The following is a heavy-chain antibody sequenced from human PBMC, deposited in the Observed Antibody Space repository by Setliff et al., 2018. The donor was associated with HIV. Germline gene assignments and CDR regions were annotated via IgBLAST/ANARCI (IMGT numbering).Heavy chain of an antibody. CDR2: IHTNTGDP. J-gene: IGHJ6*02. V-gene: IGHV7-4-1*02. D-gene: IGHD1-26*01. CDR3: AARGEQLYYYGMDV. CDR1: GYTFTSYA. Sequence: GASVKVSCKASGYTFTSYAVSWVRQAPGQGLEWVGWIHTNTGDPTYAQGFTGRFVFSFDTSVSTAYLQISSLKAEDTAVYYCAARGEQLYYYGMDVWGQGTTVTVSS.